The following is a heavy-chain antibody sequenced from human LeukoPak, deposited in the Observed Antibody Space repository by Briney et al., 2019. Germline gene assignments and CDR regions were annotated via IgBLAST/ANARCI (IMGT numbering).Heavy chain of an antibody. Sequence: GGSLRLSCVASGFTFSTNVMHWVRQAPGKGLELVALIWHDGSNKYYADSVKDRFTISRDNSKNTLYLQMNSLRAEDTAVYYCARDRGYTYGHPFDYWGQGTLVTVSS. CDR1: GFTFSTNV. V-gene: IGHV3-33*01. J-gene: IGHJ4*02. CDR3: ARDRGYTYGHPFDY. D-gene: IGHD5-18*01. CDR2: IWHDGSNK.